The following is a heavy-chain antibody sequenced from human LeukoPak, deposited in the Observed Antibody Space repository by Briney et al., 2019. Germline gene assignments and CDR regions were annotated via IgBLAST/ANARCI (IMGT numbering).Heavy chain of an antibody. CDR3: AKTSLLCPGAFDI. J-gene: IGHJ3*02. CDR1: GFTFSRSA. V-gene: IGHV3-30*04. CDR2: ISYDGGNK. Sequence: PGGSLRLSCAASGFTFSRSAMHWVRQAPGKGLEWVAIISYDGGNKYYTDSVKGRFTISGDNSKNTLYLQMNSLRAEDTAVYYCAKTSLLCPGAFDIWGQGTMVTVSS. D-gene: IGHD3-10*02.